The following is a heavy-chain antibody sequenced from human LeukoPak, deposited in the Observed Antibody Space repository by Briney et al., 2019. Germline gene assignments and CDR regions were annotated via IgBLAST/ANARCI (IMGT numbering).Heavy chain of an antibody. V-gene: IGHV3-21*01. D-gene: IGHD6-13*01. CDR3: ARPQYSSSWYGGGNAFDI. CDR1: GFTFSSYS. Sequence: PGRSLRLSCAASGFTFSSYSMNWVRQAPGKGLEWVSSISSSSSYIYYADSVKGRFTISRDNAKNSLYLQMNSLRAEDTAVYYCARPQYSSSWYGGGNAFDIWGQGTMVTVSS. CDR2: ISSSSSYI. J-gene: IGHJ3*02.